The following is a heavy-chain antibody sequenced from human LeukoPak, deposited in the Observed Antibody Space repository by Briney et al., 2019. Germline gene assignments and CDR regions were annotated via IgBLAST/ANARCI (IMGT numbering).Heavy chain of an antibody. D-gene: IGHD6-6*01. V-gene: IGHV1-2*02. J-gene: IGHJ4*02. CDR1: GYTFTGYY. CDR3: AREGRLIAARPGVDY. Sequence: ASVKVYCKASGYTFTGYYMHWVRQAPGQGLEWMGWINPNSGGTNYAQKFQGRVTMTRDTSISTAYMELSRLRSDDTAAYYCAREGRLIAARPGVDYWGQGTLVTVSS. CDR2: INPNSGGT.